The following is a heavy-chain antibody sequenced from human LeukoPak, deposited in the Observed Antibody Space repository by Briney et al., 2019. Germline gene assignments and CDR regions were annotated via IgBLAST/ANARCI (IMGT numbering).Heavy chain of an antibody. J-gene: IGHJ4*02. CDR3: ARDKGRDGYTAFDY. D-gene: IGHD5-24*01. CDR1: GYTFTSYG. V-gene: IGHV1-2*02. CDR2: INPNSGDT. Sequence: ASVKVSCKASGYTFTSYGISWVRQAPGQGLEWVGWINPNSGDTNYAQKFQGRVTITRDTSISTAYMELSRLRSDDTAVYYCARDKGRDGYTAFDYWGQGTLVTVSS.